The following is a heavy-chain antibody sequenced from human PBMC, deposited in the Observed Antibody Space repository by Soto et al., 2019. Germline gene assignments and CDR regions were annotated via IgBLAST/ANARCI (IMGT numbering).Heavy chain of an antibody. D-gene: IGHD2-15*01. Sequence: ASVKVSCKASGYTFTGYYMHWVRQAPGQGLEWMGWISAYNGNTNYAQKLQGRVTMTTDTSTSTAYMELRSLRSDDTAVYYCARDPPCGGGSCYSDYWGQGTLVTVSS. CDR3: ARDPPCGGGSCYSDY. CDR1: GYTFTGYY. V-gene: IGHV1-18*04. J-gene: IGHJ4*02. CDR2: ISAYNGNT.